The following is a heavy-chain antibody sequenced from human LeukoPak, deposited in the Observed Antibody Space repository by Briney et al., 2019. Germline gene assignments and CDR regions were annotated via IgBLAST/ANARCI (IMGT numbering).Heavy chain of an antibody. CDR2: ISGTSKYI. CDR1: GFTFSGSA. D-gene: IGHD3-3*01. Sequence: GGSLRLSCAASGFTFSGSAMHWVRQASGKGLEWVASISGTSKYILYSESLKGRFSISRDNSKNSLYLQMNSLRVEDTAVYYCAREPQQPLEWLFDASPDYYYYMDVWGKGTTVTVSS. V-gene: IGHV3-21*01. J-gene: IGHJ6*03. CDR3: AREPQQPLEWLFDASPDYYYYMDV.